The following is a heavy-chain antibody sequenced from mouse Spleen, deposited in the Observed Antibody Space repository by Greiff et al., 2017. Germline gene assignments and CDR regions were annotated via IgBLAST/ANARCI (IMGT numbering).Heavy chain of an antibody. CDR3: ARGEFPAWFAY. CDR2: ISSGSSTI. CDR1: GFTFSDYG. V-gene: IGHV5-17*01. Sequence: DVQLVESGGGLVKPGGSLKLSCAASGFTFSDYGMHWVRQAPEKGLERVAYISSGSSTIDYADTVKGRFTISRDNAKNTLFLQMTSLRSEDTAVYYCARGEFPAWFAYWGQGTLVTVSA. J-gene: IGHJ3*01.